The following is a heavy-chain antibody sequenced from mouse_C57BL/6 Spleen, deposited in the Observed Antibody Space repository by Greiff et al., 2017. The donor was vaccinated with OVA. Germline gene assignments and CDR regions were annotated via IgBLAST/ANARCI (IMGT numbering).Heavy chain of an antibody. V-gene: IGHV1-7*01. CDR1: GYTFTSYW. Sequence: QVQLKESGAELAKPGASVKLSCKASGYTFTSYWMHWVKQRPGQGLEWIGYINPSSGYTKYNQKFKDKATLTADKSSSTAYMQLSSLTYEDSAVYYCALDSSGYRMDYWGQGTSVTVSS. CDR2: INPSSGYT. J-gene: IGHJ4*01. CDR3: ALDSSGYRMDY. D-gene: IGHD3-2*02.